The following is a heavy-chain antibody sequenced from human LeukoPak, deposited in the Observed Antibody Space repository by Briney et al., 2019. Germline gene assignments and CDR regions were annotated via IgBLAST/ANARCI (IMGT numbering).Heavy chain of an antibody. D-gene: IGHD5-12*01. CDR1: GGSISSYY. CDR2: IYYSGST. CDR3: ARATLATINN. J-gene: IGHJ4*02. Sequence: SETLSLTCTVSGGSISSYYWSWIRQPPGKGLEWIGYIYYSGSTNYDPSLKSRVTISVDTSKNQFSLKLSSVTAADTAVYYCARATLATINNWGQGTLVTVSS. V-gene: IGHV4-59*01.